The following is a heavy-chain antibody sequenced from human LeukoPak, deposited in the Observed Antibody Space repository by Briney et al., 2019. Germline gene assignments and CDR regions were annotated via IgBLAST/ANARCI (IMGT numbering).Heavy chain of an antibody. Sequence: PGGSLRLSCAAYGFTFSSHWMSWVRQAPGKGLEWVANIKQDGSEKYYVDSVKGRFTISRDNAKNSLFLQMNSLRSEDTAVYYCARGEYNYGYIFDYWGQGTLVSVSS. D-gene: IGHD5-18*01. CDR2: IKQDGSEK. V-gene: IGHV3-7*01. J-gene: IGHJ4*02. CDR3: ARGEYNYGYIFDY. CDR1: GFTFSSHW.